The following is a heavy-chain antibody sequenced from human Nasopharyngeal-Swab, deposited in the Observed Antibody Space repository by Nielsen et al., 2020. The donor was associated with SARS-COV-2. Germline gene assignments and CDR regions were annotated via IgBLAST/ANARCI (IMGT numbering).Heavy chain of an antibody. D-gene: IGHD1-26*01. J-gene: IGHJ4*02. V-gene: IGHV3-74*01. Sequence: GASLTISCAASGFTFSSYWIHWVRQAPGKGLVWVSRIDSDGSGTTYADSVKGRFTTTRDNAKNTVYLQMNSLRVDDTAVYYCVRDGAAKGFDYWGQGTLVTVSS. CDR3: VRDGAAKGFDY. CDR2: IDSDGSGT. CDR1: GFTFSSYW.